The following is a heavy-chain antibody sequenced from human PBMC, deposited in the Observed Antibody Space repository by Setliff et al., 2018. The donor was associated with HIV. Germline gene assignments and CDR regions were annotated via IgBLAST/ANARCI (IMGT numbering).Heavy chain of an antibody. CDR2: INHSGST. D-gene: IGHD3-10*01. V-gene: IGHV4-34*01. J-gene: IGHJ5*02. CDR3: ARGDGDTMVRGVIIPNWFDP. CDR1: GGSFSAYY. Sequence: PSETLSLTCAVYGGSFSAYYWSWIRQPPGKGLEWIGEINHSGSTNYNSSLKSRFTMSVDTSKNQFSLKLSSETAADTAVYYCARGDGDTMVRGVIIPNWFDPWCQGTLVTVSS.